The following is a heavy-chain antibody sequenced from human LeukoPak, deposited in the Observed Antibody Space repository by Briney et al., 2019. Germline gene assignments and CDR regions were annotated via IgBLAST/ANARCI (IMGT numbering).Heavy chain of an antibody. CDR1: GFNFNNAW. CDR3: AAGGGFLVNY. CDR2: IKQDESEK. D-gene: IGHD3-16*02. Sequence: GGSLRLSCVASGFNFNNAWMIWFRQAPGKGLEWVANIKQDESEKYYVDSVKGRFTISRDNAKNSLYLQMNSLRAEDTAVYYCAAGGGFLVNYWGQGTPVTVSS. J-gene: IGHJ4*02. V-gene: IGHV3-7*01.